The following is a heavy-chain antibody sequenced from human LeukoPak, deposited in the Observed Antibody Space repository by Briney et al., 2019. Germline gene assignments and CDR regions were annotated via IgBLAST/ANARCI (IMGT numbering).Heavy chain of an antibody. D-gene: IGHD3-22*01. CDR1: GFTFDDYG. J-gene: IGHJ4*02. CDR3: ARDPAPAYYYDSSGYSY. V-gene: IGHV3-20*04. Sequence: GGSLRLSCAASGFTFDDYGMSWVRQAPGKGLEWVSGINWNGGSTGYADSVKGRFTISRDNAKNSLYPQMNSLRAEDTALYYCARDPAPAYYYDSSGYSYWGQGTLVTVSS. CDR2: INWNGGST.